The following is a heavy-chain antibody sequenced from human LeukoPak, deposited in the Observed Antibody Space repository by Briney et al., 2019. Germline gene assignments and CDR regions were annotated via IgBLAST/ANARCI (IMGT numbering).Heavy chain of an antibody. CDR2: IYPGDSDT. D-gene: IGHD6-13*01. CDR1: GYSFTNYW. CDR3: ARSFYSSSWYFGY. V-gene: IGHV5-51*01. Sequence: GESLKISCTGSGYSFTNYWIGWVRQMPGKGLEWMGIIYPGDSDTRYSPSFQGQVTISADKSISTAYLQWSSLKASDTAMYYCARSFYSSSWYFGYWGQGTLDTVSS. J-gene: IGHJ4*02.